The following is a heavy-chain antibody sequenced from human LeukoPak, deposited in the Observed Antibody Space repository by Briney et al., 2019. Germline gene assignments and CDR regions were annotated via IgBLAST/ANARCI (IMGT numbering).Heavy chain of an antibody. D-gene: IGHD3-10*01. CDR1: GSTFSSFG. J-gene: IGHJ4*02. V-gene: IGHV3-23*01. CDR3: AKTGTLGYYFDY. CDR2: ISGSGGST. Sequence: PGGSLRLSCAASGSTFSSFGMSWVRRAPGKGLEWVSAISGSGGSTDYADSVKGRFTISRDNSKNTLYLQMNSLGVEDTALYYCAKTGTLGYYFDYWGQGTLVTVSS.